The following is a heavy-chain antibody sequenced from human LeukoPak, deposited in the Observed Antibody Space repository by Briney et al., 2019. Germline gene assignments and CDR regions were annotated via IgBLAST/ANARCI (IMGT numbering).Heavy chain of an antibody. V-gene: IGHV4-30-2*01. CDR2: IYHSGST. J-gene: IGHJ4*02. CDR1: GGSISSGGYY. Sequence: SQTLSLTCTVSGGSISSGGYYWSWIRQPPGKGLEWIGYIYHSGSTYYNPSLKSRVTISVDRSKNQFSLKLSSVTAADTAVYYCASSVTTGQLDTLYYFDYWGQGTLVTVSS. CDR3: ASSVTTGQLDTLYYFDY. D-gene: IGHD6-6*01.